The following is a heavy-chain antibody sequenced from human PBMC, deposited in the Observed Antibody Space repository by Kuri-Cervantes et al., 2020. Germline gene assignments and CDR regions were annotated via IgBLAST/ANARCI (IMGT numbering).Heavy chain of an antibody. CDR2: IYPADSDT. D-gene: IGHD4-17*01. CDR1: GYSFTTYW. CDR3: ARQSRGDYVPPFDY. J-gene: IGHJ4*02. Sequence: KVSCKGSGYSFTTYWIAWVRQMPGKGLEWMGIIYPADSDTRYSPSFQGQVIISADKSINTAYLQWSSLKASDTAMYYCARQSRGDYVPPFDYWGQGTLVTVSS. V-gene: IGHV5-51*01.